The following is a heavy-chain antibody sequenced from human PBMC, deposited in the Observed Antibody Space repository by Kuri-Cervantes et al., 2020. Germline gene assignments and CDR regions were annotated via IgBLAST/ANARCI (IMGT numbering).Heavy chain of an antibody. V-gene: IGHV1-46*01. Sequence: ASVKVSCKASGYTFTSYYMHWVRQAPGQGLEWMGIIDPSGGSTSYAQKFQGRVTITADDFPSIAYMELSSLRSEDTAMYYCARVNGYYYYMDVWGKGTTVTVSS. J-gene: IGHJ6*03. CDR3: ARVNGYYYYMDV. CDR2: IDPSGGST. CDR1: GYTFTSYY.